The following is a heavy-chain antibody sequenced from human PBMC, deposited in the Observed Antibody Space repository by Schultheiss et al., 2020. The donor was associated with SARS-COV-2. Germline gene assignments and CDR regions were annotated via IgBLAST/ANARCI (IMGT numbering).Heavy chain of an antibody. D-gene: IGHD1-26*01. CDR1: GFTFSDYS. V-gene: IGHV3-21*01. CDR3: ARDWDRIGNVYFDF. J-gene: IGHJ4*02. CDR2: ISKSSNYR. Sequence: GGSLRLSCAASGFTFSDYSMNWVRQAPGKGLEWVASISKSSNYRYYADSVWGRFSISRDNSKNSLYLQMNSLTAEDTAVYYCARDWDRIGNVYFDFWGQGTLVTVSS.